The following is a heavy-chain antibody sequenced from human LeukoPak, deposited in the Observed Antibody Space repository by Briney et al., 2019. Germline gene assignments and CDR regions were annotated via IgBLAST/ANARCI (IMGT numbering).Heavy chain of an antibody. D-gene: IGHD4-17*01. CDR1: GFTVTSYA. CDR3: ARDSYGDANFDS. CDR2: ISYDGSNK. J-gene: IGHJ4*02. V-gene: IGHV3-30*04. Sequence: PGGSLRLSCAASGFTVTSYAMHWVRQAPGKGLEWVAVISYDGSNKYYADSVQGRFTNSRDSSKNTLYLQMNSLRAEDTAVYYCARDSYGDANFDSWGQGTLVTVSS.